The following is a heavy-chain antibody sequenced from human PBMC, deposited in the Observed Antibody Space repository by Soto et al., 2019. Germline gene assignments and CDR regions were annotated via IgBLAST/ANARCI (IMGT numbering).Heavy chain of an antibody. CDR3: ARDQKDIVVVVAATPDRWFDP. CDR2: ISAYNGNT. V-gene: IGHV1-18*01. D-gene: IGHD2-15*01. J-gene: IGHJ5*02. Sequence: ASVKVSCKASGYTFTSYGISWVRQAPGQGLEWMGWISAYNGNTNYAQKLQGRVTMTTDTSTSTAYMELRSLRSDDTAVYYCARDQKDIVVVVAATPDRWFDPWGQGILVTVSS. CDR1: GYTFTSYG.